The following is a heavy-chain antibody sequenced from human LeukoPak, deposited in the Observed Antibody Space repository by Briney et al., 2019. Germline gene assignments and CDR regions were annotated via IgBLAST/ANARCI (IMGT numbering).Heavy chain of an antibody. Sequence: SETLSLTCTVSGGSISSYFWSWILQPAGKGLEWIGRIYTSGNTNYNPTLQSRVTMSIDTSKNQFSLNVTSVTAADTAVYYCAREAGSERYFDSWGQGTLVTVSS. J-gene: IGHJ4*02. CDR3: AREAGSERYFDS. CDR2: IYTSGNT. V-gene: IGHV4-4*07. CDR1: GGSISSYF.